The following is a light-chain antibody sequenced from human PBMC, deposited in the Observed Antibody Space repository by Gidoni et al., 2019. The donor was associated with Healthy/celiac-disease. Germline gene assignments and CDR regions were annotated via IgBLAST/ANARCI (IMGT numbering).Light chain of an antibody. J-gene: IGKJ5*01. Sequence: DIVMTQSPLSLPVTPGEPDSISCRSSQSLLHSNGYNYLDWYLQKPGQSPQLLIYFGSNRASGVPDRFSGSGSGTDFTLKLSRVEAEDVGVYYCMQALQTRTFGQGTRLEIK. V-gene: IGKV2-28*01. CDR2: FGS. CDR3: MQALQTRT. CDR1: QSLLHSNGYNY.